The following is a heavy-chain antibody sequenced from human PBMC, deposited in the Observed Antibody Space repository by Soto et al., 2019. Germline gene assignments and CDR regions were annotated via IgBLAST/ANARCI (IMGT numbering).Heavy chain of an antibody. CDR2: IIPIFGTA. Sequence: ASVKVSCKASGGTFSSYAISWVRQAPGQGLEWMGGIIPIFGTANYAQKFQGRVTITADESTSTAYMELSSLRSEDTAVYYCAREDVVVVAATPGYYYYYGMDVWGQGTTVTVSS. J-gene: IGHJ6*02. D-gene: IGHD2-15*01. CDR3: AREDVVVVAATPGYYYYYGMDV. CDR1: GGTFSSYA. V-gene: IGHV1-69*13.